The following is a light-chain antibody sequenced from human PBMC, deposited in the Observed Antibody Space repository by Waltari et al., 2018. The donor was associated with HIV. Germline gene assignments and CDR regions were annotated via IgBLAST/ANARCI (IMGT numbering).Light chain of an antibody. Sequence: EIVLTQSPGTLSLSPGARATLSCRASRSVSSNYLAWYQQKPGQAPRLLIYGVSIRASSSPDRFGGSGSGTDFTLTINRLEPEDIAVYYCHQYGNSPFTFGLGTRVDLK. J-gene: IGKJ3*01. CDR3: HQYGNSPFT. CDR1: RSVSSNY. CDR2: GVS. V-gene: IGKV3-20*01.